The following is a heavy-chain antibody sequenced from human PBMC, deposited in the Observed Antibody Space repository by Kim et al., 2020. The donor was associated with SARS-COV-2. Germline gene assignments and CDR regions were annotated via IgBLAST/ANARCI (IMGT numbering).Heavy chain of an antibody. Sequence: GGITSYADSVKGRFTISRDTSKNTLYLEMNSLRAEDTATYYCGAHGGHSYWGQGALVTVSS. CDR3: GAHGGHSY. J-gene: IGHJ4*02. CDR2: GGIT. D-gene: IGHD6-25*01. V-gene: IGHV3-23*01.